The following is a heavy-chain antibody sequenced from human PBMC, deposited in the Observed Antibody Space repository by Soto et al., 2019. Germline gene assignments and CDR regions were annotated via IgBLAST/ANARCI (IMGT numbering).Heavy chain of an antibody. V-gene: IGHV4-30-4*01. J-gene: IGHJ5*02. Sequence: QVQLQESGPGLVKPSQTLSLTCTVSGDSLRSVDYYWSWIRQPPGKGLEWIGYIYNSWSTYYEPSLRSRLTISEDLSKNQLSLRLTAVTAADTAVYYCARGVDTMAFDHWGQGTLVTVSS. CDR1: GDSLRSVDYY. D-gene: IGHD2-2*01. CDR3: ARGVDTMAFDH. CDR2: IYNSWST.